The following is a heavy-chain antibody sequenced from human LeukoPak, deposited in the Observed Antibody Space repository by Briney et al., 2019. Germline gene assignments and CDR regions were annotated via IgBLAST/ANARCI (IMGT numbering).Heavy chain of an antibody. D-gene: IGHD3-10*01. CDR1: GYTFTSYD. J-gene: IGHJ6*03. CDR2: MNPNSGNT. V-gene: IGHV1-8*01. CDR3: ARRDYYGSGSYPYYYHNYMDV. Sequence: ASVKVSCKASGYTFTSYDINWVRQATGQGLEWMGWMNPNSGNTGYAQKFQGRVTMTRNTSISTAYMELSSLRSEDTAVYYCARRDYYGSGSYPYYYHNYMDVWGKGTSLTISS.